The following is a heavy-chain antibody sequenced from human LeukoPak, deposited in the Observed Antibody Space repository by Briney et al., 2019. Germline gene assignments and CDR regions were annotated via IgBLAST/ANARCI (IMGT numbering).Heavy chain of an antibody. CDR2: ISSSSSYI. CDR3: ASCPDFDFHNAFDI. D-gene: IGHD3-9*01. Sequence: PGGSLRLSCAASGFTFSSYGMHWVRQAPGKGLEWVSSISSSSSYIYYADSVKGRFTISRDNAKNSLYLQMNSLRAEDTAVYYCASCPDFDFHNAFDIWGQGTMVTVSS. J-gene: IGHJ3*02. V-gene: IGHV3-21*01. CDR1: GFTFSSYG.